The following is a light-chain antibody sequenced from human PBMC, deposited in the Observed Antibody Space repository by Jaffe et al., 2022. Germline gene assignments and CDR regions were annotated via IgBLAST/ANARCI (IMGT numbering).Light chain of an antibody. CDR2: DAS. CDR3: QQFNSDPLT. CDR1: QGIRSA. Sequence: AIQLTQSPSSLSASIGDRVTITCRASQGIRSALAWYQQQPGKGPKLLIYDASSLKGGVPSRFSGSGFGTDFTLTISSLQPEDFATYYCQQFNSDPLTFGGGTKVEIK. J-gene: IGKJ4*01. V-gene: IGKV1-13*02.